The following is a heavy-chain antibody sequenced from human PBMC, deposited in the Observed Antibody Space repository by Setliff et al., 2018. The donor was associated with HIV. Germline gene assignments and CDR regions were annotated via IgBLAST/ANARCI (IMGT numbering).Heavy chain of an antibody. CDR3: ARAEMATIVAFDI. CDR2: IYYSGST. CDR1: DGSFSSDY. Sequence: PSETLSLTCTVSDGSFSSDYWTWIRQTPGKGLEWIGCIYYSGSTKYNPSLTSRVTISVDTSKNHFSLKLTSVTAADTAVYYCARAEMATIVAFDIWGQGTMVTVSS. V-gene: IGHV4-59*01. J-gene: IGHJ3*02. D-gene: IGHD5-12*01.